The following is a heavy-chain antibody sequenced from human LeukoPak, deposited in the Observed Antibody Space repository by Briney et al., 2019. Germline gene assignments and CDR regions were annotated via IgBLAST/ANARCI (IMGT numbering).Heavy chain of an antibody. J-gene: IGHJ4*02. CDR1: GYTFTGYY. CDR2: INPNSGGT. Sequence: ASVKVSCKASGYTFTGYYMHWVRQAPGQGLEWMGWINPNSGGTNYAQKFQGRVTMTRDTSISTAYMELSSLKSEDTAVYYCARRPFKYYDILTGSYRSEFDYWGQGTLVTVSS. V-gene: IGHV1-2*02. CDR3: ARRPFKYYDILTGSYRSEFDY. D-gene: IGHD3-9*01.